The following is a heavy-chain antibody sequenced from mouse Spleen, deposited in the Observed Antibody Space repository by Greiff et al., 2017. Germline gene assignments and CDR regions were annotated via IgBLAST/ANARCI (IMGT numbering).Heavy chain of an antibody. D-gene: IGHD2-4*01. CDR3: ARSGDYDWYFDV. V-gene: IGHV3-2*02. CDR1: GYSITSDYA. Sequence: EVQLVESGPGLVKPSQSLSLTCTVTGYSITSDYAWNWIRQFPGNKLEWMGYISYSGSTSYNPSLKSRISITRDTSKNQFFLQLNSVTTEDTATYYCARSGDYDWYFDVWGAGTTVTVSS. J-gene: IGHJ1*01. CDR2: ISYSGST.